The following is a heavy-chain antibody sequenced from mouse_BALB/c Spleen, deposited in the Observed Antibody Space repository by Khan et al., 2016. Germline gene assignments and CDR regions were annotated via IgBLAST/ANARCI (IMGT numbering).Heavy chain of an antibody. CDR1: GYTFTRYW. CDR3: ARWAYGNHPYHAMDY. V-gene: IGHV1S126*01. Sequence: QVQLQQSGTELVKPGASVKMSCKASGYTFTRYWMNWVKQRPGQGLEWIGKINPADSESQLNQNFKDKATLTVDKSSSIAYMSLSSLTSEDSAVYFCARWAYGNHPYHAMDYWGQGISVTVSS. D-gene: IGHD2-10*02. J-gene: IGHJ4*01. CDR2: INPADSES.